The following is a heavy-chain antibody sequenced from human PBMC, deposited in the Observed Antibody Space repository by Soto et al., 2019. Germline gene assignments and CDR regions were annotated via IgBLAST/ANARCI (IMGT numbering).Heavy chain of an antibody. J-gene: IGHJ4*02. Sequence: GGSLRLSCAASGFTFSSYAMSWVRQAPGKGLEWVSAISGSGGSTYYADSVKGRFTISRDNSKNTLYLQMNGLRAEDTAVYYCAKVGPITMIVVVSDFYWGQGTLVTVSS. CDR3: AKVGPITMIVVVSDFY. D-gene: IGHD3-22*01. CDR2: ISGSGGST. CDR1: GFTFSSYA. V-gene: IGHV3-23*01.